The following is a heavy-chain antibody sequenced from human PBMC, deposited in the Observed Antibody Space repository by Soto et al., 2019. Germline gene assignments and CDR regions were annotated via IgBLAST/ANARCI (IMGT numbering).Heavy chain of an antibody. CDR2: IYHSGST. Sequence: SETLSLTCTVSGYSISSGYYWGWIRQPPGKGLEWIGSIYHSGSTYYNPSLKSRVTISVDTSKNQFSLKLSSVTAADTAVYYCATYVHPGQPCDYWGQGTLVTVSS. CDR1: GYSISSGYY. CDR3: ATYVHPGQPCDY. J-gene: IGHJ4*02. D-gene: IGHD2-8*01. V-gene: IGHV4-38-2*02.